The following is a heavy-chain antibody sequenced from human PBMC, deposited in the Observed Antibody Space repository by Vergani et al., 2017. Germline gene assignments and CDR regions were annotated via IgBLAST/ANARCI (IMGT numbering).Heavy chain of an antibody. V-gene: IGHV1-18*01. D-gene: IGHD2-21*02. CDR1: GYTFTSYG. CDR3: ARARGGRCGSDCDQYYFDY. Sequence: QVKLVQSGAEVKKPGASVKVSCKASGYTFTSYGISWVRQAPGQGLEWMGWISAYNGNTNYAQKLQGRVTMTTDTSTSTAYMELRSLRSDDTAVYYCARARGGRCGSDCDQYYFDYWGQGTLVTVSS. CDR2: ISAYNGNT. J-gene: IGHJ4*02.